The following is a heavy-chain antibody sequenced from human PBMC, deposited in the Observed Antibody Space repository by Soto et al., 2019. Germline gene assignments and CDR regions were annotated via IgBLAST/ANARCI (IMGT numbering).Heavy chain of an antibody. V-gene: IGHV1-69*01. D-gene: IGHD3-16*01. Sequence: QVQLVQSGAEVKKPGSSVKVSCKASGGTFSSYAISWVRQAPGQGLEWMGVIIPIFGTANYAQKFQGRATIIADDSTSIDYKELSSLRCEDTGVYYCATSGGDLIDPLSTSNYYYYYGMDVWGQGTTGTVSS. J-gene: IGHJ6*02. CDR3: ATSGGDLIDPLSTSNYYYYYGMDV. CDR1: GGTFSSYA. CDR2: IIPIFGTA.